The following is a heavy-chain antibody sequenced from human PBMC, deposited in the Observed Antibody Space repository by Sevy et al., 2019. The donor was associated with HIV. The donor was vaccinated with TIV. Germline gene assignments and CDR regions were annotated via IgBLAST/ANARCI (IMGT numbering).Heavy chain of an antibody. D-gene: IGHD3-10*01. Sequence: GGSLRLSCAASGFTFSDYYMSWIRQAPGKGLEWVSYISSSSSYTNYADSVKGGFTISRDNAKNSLYLQMNSLRAEDTAVYYCARDLREYYYGSGSSEFDPWGQGTLVTVSS. V-gene: IGHV3-11*06. CDR3: ARDLREYYYGSGSSEFDP. CDR2: ISSSSSYT. J-gene: IGHJ5*02. CDR1: GFTFSDYY.